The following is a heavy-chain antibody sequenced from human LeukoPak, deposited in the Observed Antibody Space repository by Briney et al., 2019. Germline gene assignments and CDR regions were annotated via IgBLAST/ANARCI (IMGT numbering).Heavy chain of an antibody. CDR2: IYPGGLT. Sequence: PGGSLRLSCAGSGFSASTNYMSWVRQAPGKGLEWVSIIYPGGLTQYADSVRGRFTISRDISRNTLYLQMNSLRAEDTAVYYRARLLELASITRAFDMWGQGTLVTVSS. CDR1: GFSASTNY. CDR3: ARLLELASITRAFDM. V-gene: IGHV3-53*01. J-gene: IGHJ3*02. D-gene: IGHD5-24*01.